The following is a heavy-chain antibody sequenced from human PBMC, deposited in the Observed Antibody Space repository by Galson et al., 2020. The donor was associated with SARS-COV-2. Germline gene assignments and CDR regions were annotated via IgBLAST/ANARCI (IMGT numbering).Heavy chain of an antibody. Sequence: GESLKISCKASGYTFTSYYMHWVRQAPGQGLEWMGIINPSGGSTSYAQKFQGRVTMTRDTSTSTVYMELSSLRSEDTAVYYCARVTYYDFWSGLSGDYYYGMDVWGQGTTVTVSS. CDR2: INPSGGST. D-gene: IGHD3-3*01. CDR1: GYTFTSYY. J-gene: IGHJ6*02. V-gene: IGHV1-46*01. CDR3: ARVTYYDFWSGLSGDYYYGMDV.